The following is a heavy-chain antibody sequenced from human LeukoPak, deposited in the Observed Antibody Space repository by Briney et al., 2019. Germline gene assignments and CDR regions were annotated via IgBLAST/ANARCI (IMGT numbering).Heavy chain of an antibody. CDR2: IIPIFGTA. CDR1: GGTFISYA. J-gene: IGHJ6*03. V-gene: IGHV1-69*13. CDR3: ARGYCTNGVCYPTYYYYYYMDV. D-gene: IGHD2-8*01. Sequence: ASVKVSCKASGGTFISYAISWVRQAPGQGLEWMGGIIPIFGTANYAQKFQGRVTITADESTSTAYMELSSLRSEDTAVYYCARGYCTNGVCYPTYYYYYYMDVWGKGTTVTVSS.